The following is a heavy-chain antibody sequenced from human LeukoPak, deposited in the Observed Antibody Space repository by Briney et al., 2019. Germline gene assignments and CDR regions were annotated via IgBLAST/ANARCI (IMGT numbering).Heavy chain of an antibody. D-gene: IGHD6-13*01. J-gene: IGHJ4*02. Sequence: PGGSLRLSCAASGFTFSSYSMNWVRQAPGKGLEWVSHISSSSTTMYYADSVKGRFTISRDNAKNSLYLQMNRLRDEDTAVYYCARGIAAAGSNYRGQGTLVTVSS. CDR3: ARGIAAAGSNY. CDR2: ISSSSTTM. V-gene: IGHV3-48*02. CDR1: GFTFSSYS.